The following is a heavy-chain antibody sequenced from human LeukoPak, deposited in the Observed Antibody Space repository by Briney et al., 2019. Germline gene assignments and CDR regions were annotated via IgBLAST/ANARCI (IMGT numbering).Heavy chain of an antibody. CDR2: ISDSGGT. V-gene: IGHV3-23*01. Sequence: PGGSLRLSCAASGFTFSTYAMNWVRQVPGMGLEWVSVISDSGGTRYADSVKGRFIISRDNSKSALYLQMNSLRAEDTATYYCAKESPAGVKAYWGQGTLVTVSS. CDR3: AKESPAGVKAY. J-gene: IGHJ4*02. CDR1: GFTFSTYA. D-gene: IGHD3-3*01.